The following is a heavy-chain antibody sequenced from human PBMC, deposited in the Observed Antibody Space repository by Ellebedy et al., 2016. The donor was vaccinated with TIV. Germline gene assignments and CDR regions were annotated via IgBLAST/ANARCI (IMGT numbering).Heavy chain of an antibody. J-gene: IGHJ6*02. D-gene: IGHD6-19*01. CDR2: INHSGST. CDR3: ARGLGYSSGWSPYSYGMDV. CDR1: GGSFSGYY. Sequence: SETLSLTCAVYGGSFSGYYWSWIRQPPGKGLEWIGEINHSGSTNHNPSLKSRVTISVDTSKNQFSLKLSSVTAADTAVYYCARGLGYSSGWSPYSYGMDVWGQGTTVTVSS. V-gene: IGHV4-34*01.